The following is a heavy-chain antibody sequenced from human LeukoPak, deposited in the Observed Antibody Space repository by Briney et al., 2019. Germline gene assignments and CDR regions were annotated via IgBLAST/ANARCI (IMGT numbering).Heavy chain of an antibody. J-gene: IGHJ4*02. CDR2: IWYDGSNK. CDR3: ARAPLGFIDD. CDR1: GFTFSSYG. V-gene: IGHV3-33*01. Sequence: GGSLRLSCAASGFTFSSYGMHWVRQAPGKGLEWVAVIWYDGSNKYYADSVKGRFTISRDNSKTTRYLQMNSRRAEDTAVYYCARAPLGFIDDWGQGTLVTGSS. D-gene: IGHD7-27*01.